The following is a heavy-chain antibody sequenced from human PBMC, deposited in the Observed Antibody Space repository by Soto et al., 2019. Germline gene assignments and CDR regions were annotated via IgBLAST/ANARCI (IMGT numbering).Heavy chain of an antibody. CDR2: IKSKTDGGTT. CDR3: TAISDYDYVWGSYRTFDY. CDR1: GFTFSNAW. Sequence: PGGSLRLSCAASGFTFSNAWMNWVRQAPGKGLEWVGRIKSKTDGGTTDYAAPVKGRFTISRDDSKNTLYLQMNSLKTEDTAVYYCTAISDYDYVWGSYRTFDYWGQGTLVTVSS. D-gene: IGHD3-16*02. V-gene: IGHV3-15*07. J-gene: IGHJ4*02.